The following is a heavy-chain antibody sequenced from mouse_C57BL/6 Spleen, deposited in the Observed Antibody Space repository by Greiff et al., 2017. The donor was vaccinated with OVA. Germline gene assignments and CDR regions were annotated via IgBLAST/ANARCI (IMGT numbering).Heavy chain of an antibody. V-gene: IGHV1-61*01. Sequence: QVQLQQPGAELVRPGSSVKLSCKASGYTFTSYWMDWVKQRPGQGLEWIGNIYPSDGETHYNQKFKDKATLTVDKSSSTAYMQLSSLTSEDSAVYDCVRSSSREGVFDVWGTGTTVTVSS. CDR1: GYTFTSYW. D-gene: IGHD1-1*01. J-gene: IGHJ1*03. CDR2: IYPSDGET. CDR3: VRSSSREGVFDV.